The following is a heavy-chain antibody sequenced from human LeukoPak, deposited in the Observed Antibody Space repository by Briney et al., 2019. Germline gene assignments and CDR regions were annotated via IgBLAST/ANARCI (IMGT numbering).Heavy chain of an antibody. CDR1: GFTFDDYG. Sequence: GGSLRLSCAAYGFTFDDYGMSWVRQAPGKGLEWVSGINWNGGSTAYADSVKGRFTISRDNAKNSLYLQMNSLRAEDTAFYYCARDLWGSSSSQLTTFDYWGQGTLVTVSS. J-gene: IGHJ4*02. D-gene: IGHD6-6*01. CDR2: INWNGGST. CDR3: ARDLWGSSSSQLTTFDY. V-gene: IGHV3-20*04.